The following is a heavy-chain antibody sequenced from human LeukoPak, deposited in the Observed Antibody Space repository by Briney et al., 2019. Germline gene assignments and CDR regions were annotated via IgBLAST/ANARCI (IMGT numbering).Heavy chain of an antibody. D-gene: IGHD2-2*01. CDR2: MYSGGTT. Sequence: PGGSLRLSCAASGFTVSSNYMTWVRQAPGKGREGLSVMYSGGTTYSADSVKSRFTMSRDNSKNTLYLQMNSLRAEDTAVYYCARERSSTSNYYYYYYYMDVWGKGTTVTVSS. V-gene: IGHV3-66*02. CDR1: GFTVSSNY. CDR3: ARERSSTSNYYYYYYYMDV. J-gene: IGHJ6*03.